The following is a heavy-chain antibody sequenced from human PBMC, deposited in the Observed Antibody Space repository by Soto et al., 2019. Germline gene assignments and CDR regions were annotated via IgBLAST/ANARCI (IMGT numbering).Heavy chain of an antibody. V-gene: IGHV3-23*01. J-gene: IGHJ4*02. CDR1: GFTFSSYA. CDR3: AKDRGVEVTTRFFDY. D-gene: IGHD4-17*01. CDR2: ISDSGGNS. Sequence: GGSLRLSCAASGFTFSSYALTWVRQAPGKGLEWVSAISDSGGNSYYTDSVKGRFTISRDNSKNTLYLQMNSLRAEDTAVYYCAKDRGVEVTTRFFDYWGQGTLVTVSS.